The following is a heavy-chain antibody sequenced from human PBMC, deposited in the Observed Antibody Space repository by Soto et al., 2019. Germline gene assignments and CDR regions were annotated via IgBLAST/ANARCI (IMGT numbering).Heavy chain of an antibody. CDR3: AREGQYFYYGSGSYYLDL. J-gene: IGHJ4*02. Sequence: ASVKVSCKAPGYPFTSYGISWVRQAPGQGLEWMGWISASNGNTNYAQKLQGRGTMTTDTSTSTAYMELRSLRSDDTAVYYCAREGQYFYYGSGSYYLDLWGQGTLVTSPQ. D-gene: IGHD3-10*01. CDR2: ISASNGNT. CDR1: GYPFTSYG. V-gene: IGHV1-18*01.